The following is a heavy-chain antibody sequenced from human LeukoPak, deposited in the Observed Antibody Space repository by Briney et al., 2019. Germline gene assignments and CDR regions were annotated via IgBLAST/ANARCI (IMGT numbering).Heavy chain of an antibody. V-gene: IGHV3-9*03. CDR2: ISWNSGSI. D-gene: IGHD3-22*01. CDR3: AKDRVPDDSSGLALLPDAFDI. CDR1: GFTFDDYA. Sequence: GGSLRLSCAASGFTFDDYAMHWVRQAPGKGLEWVSGISWNSGSIGYADSVKGRFTISRDNAKNSLYLQMNSLRAEDMALYYCAKDRVPDDSSGLALLPDAFDIWGQGTMVTVSS. J-gene: IGHJ3*02.